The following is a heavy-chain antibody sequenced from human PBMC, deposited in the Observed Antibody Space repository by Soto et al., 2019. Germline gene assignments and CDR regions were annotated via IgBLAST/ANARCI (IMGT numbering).Heavy chain of an antibody. D-gene: IGHD3-3*01. CDR2: IYQSGST. Sequence: QLQLQESGSGLVKPSQTLSLTCAVSGVSISSDGYSWSWIRQPPGKGLEWIGFIYQSGSTYYNPSRQSRGTMSVDRSKNQFSLKLTSVTAAATAVYYCARAYYDFWTSYHYGMDVWGQGTTVTVSS. CDR1: GVSISSDGYS. V-gene: IGHV4-30-2*01. J-gene: IGHJ6*02. CDR3: ARAYYDFWTSYHYGMDV.